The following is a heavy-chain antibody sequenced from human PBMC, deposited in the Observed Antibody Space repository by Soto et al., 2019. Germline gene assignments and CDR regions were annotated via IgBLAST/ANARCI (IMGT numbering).Heavy chain of an antibody. V-gene: IGHV4-59*01. Sequence: SETLSLTCTVSGGSISSYYWSWIRQPPGKGLEWIGYIYYSGSTNYNPSLKSRVTISVDTSKNQFSLKLGSVTAADTAVYYCARGRYCSGGSCYWKPFDYWGQGTLVTVSS. CDR1: GGSISSYY. CDR3: ARGRYCSGGSCYWKPFDY. CDR2: IYYSGST. D-gene: IGHD2-15*01. J-gene: IGHJ4*02.